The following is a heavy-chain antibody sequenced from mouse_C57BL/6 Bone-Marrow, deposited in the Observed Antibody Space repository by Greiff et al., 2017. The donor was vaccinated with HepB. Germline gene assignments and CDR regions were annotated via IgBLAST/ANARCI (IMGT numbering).Heavy chain of an antibody. CDR1: GYTFTDYE. J-gene: IGHJ3*01. V-gene: IGHV1-15*01. CDR2: IDPETGGT. CDR3: TRIYYDPWFAY. D-gene: IGHD2-4*01. Sequence: VQLQQSGAELVRPGASVTLSCKASGYTFTDYEMHWVKQTPVHGLEWIGAIDPETGGTAYNQKFKGKAILTADKSSSTAYMELRSLTSEDSAVYYCTRIYYDPWFAYWGQGTLVTVSA.